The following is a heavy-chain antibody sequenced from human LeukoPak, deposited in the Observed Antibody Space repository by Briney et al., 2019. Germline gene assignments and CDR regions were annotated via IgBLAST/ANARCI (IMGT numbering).Heavy chain of an antibody. CDR3: ARFRFGYYDNSAPP. D-gene: IGHD3-22*01. J-gene: IGHJ5*02. CDR1: GFTFSSYS. V-gene: IGHV3-21*01. Sequence: TGGSLRLSCAASGFTFSSYSMNWVRQAPGKGLEWVSSISSSSNYIYYADSVKGRFTISRDNARNSLNLQMNSLRAEDTAVYYCARFRFGYYDNSAPPWGQGTLVTVSS. CDR2: ISSSSNYI.